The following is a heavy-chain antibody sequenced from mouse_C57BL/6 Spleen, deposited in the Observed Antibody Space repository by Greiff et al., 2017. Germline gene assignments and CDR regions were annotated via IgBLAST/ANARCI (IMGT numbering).Heavy chain of an antibody. Sequence: QVQLQQSGAELVKPGASVKLSCTASGYTFTSYWITWVKQRPGQGLEWIGDIYPGSGSTTYNEKFKSKATLTVDTSSSTAYMQISSLTSEDSAVYYCAIYYGNYDDYWGQGTTRTGSS. CDR1: GYTFTSYW. CDR2: IYPGSGST. J-gene: IGHJ2*01. V-gene: IGHV1-55*01. D-gene: IGHD2-1*01. CDR3: AIYYGNYDDY.